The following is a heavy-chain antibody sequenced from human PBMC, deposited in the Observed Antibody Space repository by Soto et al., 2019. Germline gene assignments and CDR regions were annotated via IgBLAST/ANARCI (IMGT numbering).Heavy chain of an antibody. CDR2: LSGSGGST. V-gene: IGHV3-23*01. J-gene: IGHJ4*01. CDR3: AKAPDILTGFDH. Sequence: EVLLLESGGDLVPPGGSLRLSCAASGFTFSSYAMSWVRQAPGKGLEWVSSLSGSGGSTYYPDSVKGRFTISRDNSRYMLYLHMNSLRTDDSALYYCAKAPDILTGFDHWGHGALVTVSS. D-gene: IGHD3-9*01. CDR1: GFTFSSYA.